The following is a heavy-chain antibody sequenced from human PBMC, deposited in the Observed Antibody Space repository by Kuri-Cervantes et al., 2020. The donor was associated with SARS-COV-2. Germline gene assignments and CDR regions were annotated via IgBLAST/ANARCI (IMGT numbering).Heavy chain of an antibody. D-gene: IGHD1-26*01. V-gene: IGHV3-23*01. CDR2: ISRGGGTS. J-gene: IGHJ4*02. Sequence: GESLKISCAASGFTFNSYAMAWVRQAPGKGLECVSAISRGGGTSYYTDSVRGRFAISRDNSHNAHTLQMHSLRPEDTAVYYCAKVGSIHMYYYDFWGRGTLITVSS. CDR3: AKVGSIHMYYYDF. CDR1: GFTFNSYA.